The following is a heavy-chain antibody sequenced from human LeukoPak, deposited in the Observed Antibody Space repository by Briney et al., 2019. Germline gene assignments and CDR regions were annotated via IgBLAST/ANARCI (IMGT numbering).Heavy chain of an antibody. D-gene: IGHD6-19*01. V-gene: IGHV4-31*03. J-gene: IGHJ6*02. CDR2: IYYSGST. CDR3: ARAPSSGWNYYYYGMDV. CDR1: GGSISSGGYY. Sequence: SETLSPTCTVSGGSISSGGYYWSWIRQHPGKGLEWIGYIYYSGSTYYNPSLKSRVTISVDTSKNQFSLKLSSVTAADTAVYYCARAPSSGWNYYYYGMDVWGQGTTVTVSS.